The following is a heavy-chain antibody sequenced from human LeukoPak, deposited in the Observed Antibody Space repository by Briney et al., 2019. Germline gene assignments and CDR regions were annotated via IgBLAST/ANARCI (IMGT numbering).Heavy chain of an antibody. Sequence: PGGSLRLSCVASGFTFSIYWITWVPQSPGKGLEWVANLKPDGTQNYYVDSVKGRFTISRDNAKNSLYLQMNSLRADETAVYYYARLRPYSSSWYAYYGMDVWGQGTTVTVSS. D-gene: IGHD6-13*01. J-gene: IGHJ6*02. V-gene: IGHV3-7*04. CDR2: LKPDGTQN. CDR1: GFTFSIYW. CDR3: ARLRPYSSSWYAYYGMDV.